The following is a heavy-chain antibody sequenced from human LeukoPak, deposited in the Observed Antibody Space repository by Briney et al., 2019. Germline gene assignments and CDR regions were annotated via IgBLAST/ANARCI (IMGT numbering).Heavy chain of an antibody. Sequence: ASVKVSCKASGYTFTSYGISWVRQAPGQGLEWMGWINPNSGGTNYAQKFQGRVTMTRDTSISTAYMELSRLRSDDTAVYYCARARVPGSIMDVWGKGTTVTVSS. J-gene: IGHJ6*03. V-gene: IGHV1-2*02. CDR3: ARARVPGSIMDV. CDR2: INPNSGGT. CDR1: GYTFTSYG.